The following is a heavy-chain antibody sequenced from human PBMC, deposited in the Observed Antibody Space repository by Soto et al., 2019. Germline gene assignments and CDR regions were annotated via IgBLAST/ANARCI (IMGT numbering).Heavy chain of an antibody. V-gene: IGHV3-74*01. CDR2: INDDGIST. Sequence: GGSLRLSCAASGFTFSMYWMHWVRQVPGKGPEWVSRINDDGISTNYADSVKGRFTISRDNAKNTLYLQMNALRVEDTAVYYCTRGPRTTSTGTGAFWGQGTLVTVSS. D-gene: IGHD1-1*01. CDR3: TRGPRTTSTGTGAF. CDR1: GFTFSMYW. J-gene: IGHJ4*02.